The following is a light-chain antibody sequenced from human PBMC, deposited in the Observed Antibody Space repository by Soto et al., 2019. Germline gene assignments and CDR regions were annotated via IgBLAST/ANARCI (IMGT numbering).Light chain of an antibody. CDR2: GAS. V-gene: IGKV3-20*01. J-gene: IGKJ1*01. Sequence: EIVLTQSPGTLSLSPGERATLSCRASETVAGSYLAWYQQKPGQAPRLLIHGASTRATGIADRFSGSGSGTDFTLTISRLEHEDFEVYYCQLYGTSHKTLRQGTKVDLK. CDR3: QLYGTSHKT. CDR1: ETVAGSY.